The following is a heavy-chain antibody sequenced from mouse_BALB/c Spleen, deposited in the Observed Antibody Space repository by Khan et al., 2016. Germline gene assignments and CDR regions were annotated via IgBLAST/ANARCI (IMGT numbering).Heavy chain of an antibody. J-gene: IGHJ4*01. V-gene: IGHV1-26*01. CDR2: VNPNNGGT. CDR1: GFSFTGYY. Sequence: VQLKQSGPDLVKPGASVKIACKASGFSFTGYYMNWVKQSHGKSLEWIGRVNPNNGGTRYNQKFKDKAILTVDKSFSTAYMELRSLTSEDSAVFYCLRDAMDYWGQGTSVTVSS. CDR3: LRDAMDY. D-gene: IGHD1-1*01.